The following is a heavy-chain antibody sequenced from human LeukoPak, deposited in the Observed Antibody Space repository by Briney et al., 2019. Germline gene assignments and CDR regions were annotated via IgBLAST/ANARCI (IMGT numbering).Heavy chain of an antibody. CDR3: ARMMDIAWGMDV. CDR1: GGSISSYY. CDR2: IYYSGST. V-gene: IGHV4-59*01. Sequence: SETLSLTCTVSGGSISSYYWSWIRQPPGKGLEWIGYIYYSGSTNYNPSLKSRVTISVDTSKNQFSLELSSVTAADTAVYYCARMMDIAWGMDVWGQGTTVTVSS. J-gene: IGHJ6*02. D-gene: IGHD2-21*01.